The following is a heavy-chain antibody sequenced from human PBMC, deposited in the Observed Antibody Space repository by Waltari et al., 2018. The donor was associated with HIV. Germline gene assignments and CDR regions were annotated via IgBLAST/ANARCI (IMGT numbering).Heavy chain of an antibody. CDR2: TYTSGGT. Sequence: QVQLQESGPGLVKPSQTLSLTCTVSGGSISSGSYYWSWIRQPAGKGLEWIGRTYTSGGTNYNPSRKNRVTISVDTSKNQFSLKLSSVTAADTAVYYCARDRNYYYDSSGYFFNAFDIWGQGTMVTVSS. V-gene: IGHV4-61*02. J-gene: IGHJ3*02. CDR1: GGSISSGSYY. D-gene: IGHD3-22*01. CDR3: ARDRNYYYDSSGYFFNAFDI.